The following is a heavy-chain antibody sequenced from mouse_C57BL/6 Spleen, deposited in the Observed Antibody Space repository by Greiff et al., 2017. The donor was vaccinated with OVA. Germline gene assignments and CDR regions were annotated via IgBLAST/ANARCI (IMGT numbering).Heavy chain of an antibody. CDR1: GFTFTDYY. V-gene: IGHV7-3*01. Sequence: EVQLVESGGGLVQPGGSLSLSCAASGFTFTDYYMSWVRQPPGKALEWLGFIRHKANGYTTESSSSVQGRFTISRDNSQSILDLQMNDLRAEDSATYYCARYRGNLWDFDGWGTGTTVTVSS. CDR2: IRHKANGYTT. J-gene: IGHJ1*03. D-gene: IGHD2-1*01. CDR3: ARYRGNLWDFDG.